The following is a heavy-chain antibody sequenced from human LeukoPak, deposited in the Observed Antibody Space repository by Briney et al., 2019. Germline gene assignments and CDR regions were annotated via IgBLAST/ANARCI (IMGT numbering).Heavy chain of an antibody. D-gene: IGHD2-2*01. V-gene: IGHV3-23*01. Sequence: GGSLRLSCAASGFTFSSYAMSWVRQAPGKGLEWVSAISGSGGSTYYADSVKGRFTISRDNSKNTLYLQMNSLSAEDTAVYYCAKDPGLLFVVVPAAIEDHIDYWGQGTLVTVSS. J-gene: IGHJ4*02. CDR1: GFTFSSYA. CDR2: ISGSGGST. CDR3: AKDPGLLFVVVPAAIEDHIDY.